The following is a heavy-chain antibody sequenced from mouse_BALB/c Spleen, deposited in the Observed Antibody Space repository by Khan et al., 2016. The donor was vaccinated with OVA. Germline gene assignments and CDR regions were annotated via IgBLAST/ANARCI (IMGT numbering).Heavy chain of an antibody. V-gene: IGHV5-6*01. Sequence: EVELVESGGDLVKSGGSLKVSCAASGFTFSSYGMSWVRQTPDKRLEWVATISSGGRYTYFPASVKGRFTISRDNAKNTLYLQMSSLKSEDTDMYYCARAYYGNDYYAMDYWGQGTSVTVSS. D-gene: IGHD2-10*01. J-gene: IGHJ4*01. CDR1: GFTFSSYG. CDR3: ARAYYGNDYYAMDY. CDR2: ISSGGRYT.